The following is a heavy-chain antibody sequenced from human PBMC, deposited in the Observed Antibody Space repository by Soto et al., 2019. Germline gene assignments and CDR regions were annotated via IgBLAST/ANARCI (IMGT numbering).Heavy chain of an antibody. V-gene: IGHV3-74*01. CDR2: INSDGSST. D-gene: IGHD2-21*02. CDR1: GFTFSSYW. J-gene: IGHJ4*02. CDR3: AKGGNSDHYD. Sequence: EVHLVESGGGLVQPGGSLRLSCAASGFTFSSYWMHWVRQAPGKGLVWVSRINSDGSSTSYADCVKGRFTISRDHAKNPLYLQMNSLRAEDTAVYYCAKGGNSDHYDWGEGTLVTVSS.